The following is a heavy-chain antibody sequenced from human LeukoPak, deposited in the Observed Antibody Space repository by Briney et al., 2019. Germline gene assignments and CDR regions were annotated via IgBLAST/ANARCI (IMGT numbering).Heavy chain of an antibody. CDR1: GGSISSSSYY. Sequence: SETLSLTCTVSGGSISSSSYYWGWIRQPPGKGLEWIGSIYYSGSTYYNPSLKSRVTISVDTSKNQFSLKLSSVTAADTAVYYCARHVVRYYDYVWGSYRPSYGVFDPWGQGTLVTVSS. D-gene: IGHD3-16*02. J-gene: IGHJ5*02. CDR2: IYYSGST. V-gene: IGHV4-39*01. CDR3: ARHVVRYYDYVWGSYRPSYGVFDP.